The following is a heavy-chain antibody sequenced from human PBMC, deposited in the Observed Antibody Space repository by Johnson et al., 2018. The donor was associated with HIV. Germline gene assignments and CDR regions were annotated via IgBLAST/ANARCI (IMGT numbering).Heavy chain of an antibody. Sequence: VQLVESGGGLVKPGGSLRLSCAVSGFTFSDYYMSWIRQAPGRGLEWVSYISSRGRAVYYADSLTGRITISRDNAKNSLYLQINSLRAEDTAVYYCARGPIASRPHGDVFDIWGQGTMVTVSS. J-gene: IGHJ3*02. CDR2: ISSRGRAV. CDR3: ARGPIASRPHGDVFDI. D-gene: IGHD6-6*01. V-gene: IGHV3-11*01. CDR1: GFTFSDYY.